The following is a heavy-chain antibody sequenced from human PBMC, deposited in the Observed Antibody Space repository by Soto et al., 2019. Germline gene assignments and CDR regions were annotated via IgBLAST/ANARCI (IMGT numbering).Heavy chain of an antibody. J-gene: IGHJ6*02. CDR3: AKDIWHQQLYGMDV. Sequence: GSLRLSCAASGFTFSSYAMSWVRQAPGKGLEWVSANSGSGGSTYYADSVKGRFTISRDNSKNTLYLQMNSLRAEDTAVYYCAKDIWHQQLYGMDVWGQGTTVTVSS. D-gene: IGHD2-2*01. V-gene: IGHV3-23*01. CDR2: NSGSGGST. CDR1: GFTFSSYA.